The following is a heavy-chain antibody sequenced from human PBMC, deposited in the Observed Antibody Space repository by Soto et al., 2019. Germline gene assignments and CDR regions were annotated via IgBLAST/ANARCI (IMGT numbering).Heavy chain of an antibody. Sequence: QLQLQESGPGLVRPSQTLSLTCAVSGGSISSGGYSWNWIRQPPGKGLEGIGYIYHSGSTLSNPSRRPRVTISVDKSKNLLSLKLTSVTAADTAVYYCARDQLAGNWFDPWGQGTLVTVSS. CDR1: GGSISSGGYS. V-gene: IGHV4-30-2*01. J-gene: IGHJ5*02. CDR2: IYHSGST. CDR3: ARDQLAGNWFDP. D-gene: IGHD1-1*01.